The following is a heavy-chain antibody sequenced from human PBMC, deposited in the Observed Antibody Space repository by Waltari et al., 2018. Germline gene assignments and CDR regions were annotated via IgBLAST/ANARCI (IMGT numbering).Heavy chain of an antibody. CDR3: AREGAVADPTGLDY. Sequence: EVQLVETGGGLIQPGGSLRLSCAASGFTVSSNYMSWVRQAPGKGLEGVSVIYSGGSTYYADSVKGRFTISRDNSKNTLYLQMNSLRAEDTAVYYCAREGAVADPTGLDYWGQGTLVTVSS. CDR2: IYSGGST. V-gene: IGHV3-53*02. D-gene: IGHD6-19*01. J-gene: IGHJ4*02. CDR1: GFTVSSNY.